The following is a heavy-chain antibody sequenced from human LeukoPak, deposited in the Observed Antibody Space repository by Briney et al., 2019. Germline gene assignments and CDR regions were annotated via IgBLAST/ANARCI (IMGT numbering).Heavy chain of an antibody. CDR3: ARGGGYFNS. D-gene: IGHD3-16*01. V-gene: IGHV4-59*01. CDR2: IYFSGST. Sequence: SETLSLTCTVSGGSISSDYWSWIRPPPGKGLEWIGYIYFSGSTNYNPSLKSRVTISVYMSKTQLSPKLSSVTAADTAVYYCARGGGYFNSWGQGTLVTVSS. CDR1: GGSISSDY. J-gene: IGHJ4*02.